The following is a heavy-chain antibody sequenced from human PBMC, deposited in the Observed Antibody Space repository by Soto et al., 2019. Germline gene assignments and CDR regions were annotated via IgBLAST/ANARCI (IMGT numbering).Heavy chain of an antibody. D-gene: IGHD1-26*01. CDR3: AKDWVGGSNKYYFEY. CDR1: GFTFRDYG. CDR2: ISHHGLKE. J-gene: IGHJ4*02. Sequence: QVQLVESVGGVVRPGRSLRLSCVASGFTFRDYGMHWVRQAPCNGLEWVAGISHHGLKEHYADSVKGRFTISRDNSKKTVYLQLNSLRGDDTAVYYCAKDWVGGSNKYYFEYWGQGTLVTVSS. V-gene: IGHV3-30*18.